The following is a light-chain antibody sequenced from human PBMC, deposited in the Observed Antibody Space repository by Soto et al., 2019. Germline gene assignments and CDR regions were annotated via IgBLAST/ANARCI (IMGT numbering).Light chain of an antibody. CDR1: SSDVGTHGY. Sequence: QSAPTQPPSASGSPGQSVTISCTGTSSDVGTHGYVSWYQQHAGKAPKLMIYDVTKRPSGLPDRFSGSKSANTASLTVSGLQAEDEADYYCMCYAGGNNWVFGGGTKLTVL. J-gene: IGLJ3*02. V-gene: IGLV2-8*01. CDR2: DVT. CDR3: MCYAGGNNWV.